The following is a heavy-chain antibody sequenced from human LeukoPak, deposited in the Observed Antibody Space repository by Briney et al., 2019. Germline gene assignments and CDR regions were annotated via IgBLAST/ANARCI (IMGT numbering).Heavy chain of an antibody. J-gene: IGHJ5*02. CDR3: ARVRTRRTEYNWFDP. Sequence: GASVKVSCKASGYTFTSYYMNWVRQAPGQGLEWMGIINPSGGSTSYAQKFQGRATMTRDTSTSTVYMELSSLRSEDTAVYYCARVRTRRTEYNWFDPWGQGTLVTVSS. CDR2: INPSGGST. CDR1: GYTFTSYY. V-gene: IGHV1-46*01. D-gene: IGHD3-10*01.